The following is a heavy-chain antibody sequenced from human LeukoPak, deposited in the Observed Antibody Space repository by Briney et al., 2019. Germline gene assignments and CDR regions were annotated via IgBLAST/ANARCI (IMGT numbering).Heavy chain of an antibody. Sequence: GGSLRLSCAPSGFTFSSYWMSWVRQPPGEGLEWVANIKQDGSDRYYVDSVKGRFTISRDNAKNSLYLQMNSLRAEDTAVYYCARSGYNLDYWGQGTLVTVSS. CDR2: IKQDGSDR. CDR3: ARSGYNLDY. V-gene: IGHV3-7*01. CDR1: GFTFSSYW. J-gene: IGHJ4*02. D-gene: IGHD5-12*01.